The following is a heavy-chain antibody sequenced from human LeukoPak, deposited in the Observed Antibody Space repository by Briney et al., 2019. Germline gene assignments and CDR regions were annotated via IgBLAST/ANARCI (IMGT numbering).Heavy chain of an antibody. CDR1: GFTFSDYH. V-gene: IGHV3-11*01. D-gene: IGHD3-10*01. J-gene: IGHJ4*02. CDR3: AIVSGGDYFDY. Sequence: PGGSLRLSCAASGFTFSDYHMIWIRQAPGKGLEWVSYISNTGGTIYYADSVKGRFTISRDNAKNSLYLQMNNLRVEDTAVYYCAIVSGGDYFDYWGQGTLVTVSS. CDR2: ISNTGGTI.